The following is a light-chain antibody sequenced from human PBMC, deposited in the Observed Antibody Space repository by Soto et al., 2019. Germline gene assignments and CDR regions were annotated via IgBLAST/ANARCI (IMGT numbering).Light chain of an antibody. J-gene: IGKJ5*01. Sequence: EVVVPQSPSTLSFSPGARANLSCRASESVGRHLAWYHQKPGQAPKLLIFDASTRATGVPARFSGSGSGTEFTLTVSSLQSEDIAVYFCQQYNNWPPNFGQGTRLEIK. CDR3: QQYNNWPPN. CDR2: DAS. V-gene: IGKV3-15*01. CDR1: ESVGRH.